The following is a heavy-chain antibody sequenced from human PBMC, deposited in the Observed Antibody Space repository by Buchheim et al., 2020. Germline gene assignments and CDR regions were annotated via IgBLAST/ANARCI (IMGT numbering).Heavy chain of an antibody. Sequence: EVQLLESGGGLVQPGGSLRLSCAASGFTFTNYAMSWVRQAPGKGLEWVSSISYSGGTTYYADSVKGQFTISRDNSKDTLYLQMNSLRAEDTAIYYCAKLSGGTCYRWWFDYWGQGTL. CDR3: AKLSGGTCYRWWFDY. CDR2: ISYSGGTT. V-gene: IGHV3-23*01. J-gene: IGHJ4*02. CDR1: GFTFTNYA. D-gene: IGHD2-15*01.